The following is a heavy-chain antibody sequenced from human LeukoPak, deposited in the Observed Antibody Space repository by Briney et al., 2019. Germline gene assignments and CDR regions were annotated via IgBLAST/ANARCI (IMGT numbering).Heavy chain of an antibody. D-gene: IGHD3-22*01. V-gene: IGHV3-21*01. Sequence: SGGSLRLSCAASGFTFSSYSMNWVRQAPGKGLERVSSISSSSSYIYYADSVKGRFTISRDNAKNSLYLQMNSLRAEDTAVYYCARAVYYYDSSGCSDYWGQGTLVTVSS. CDR3: ARAVYYYDSSGCSDY. CDR1: GFTFSSYS. CDR2: ISSSSSYI. J-gene: IGHJ4*02.